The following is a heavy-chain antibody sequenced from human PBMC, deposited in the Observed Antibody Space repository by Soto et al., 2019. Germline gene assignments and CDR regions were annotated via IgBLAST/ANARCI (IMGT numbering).Heavy chain of an antibody. Sequence: QVQLVESGGGVVQPGRSLRLSCAASGFTFSSYAMHWVRQAPGKGLEWVAVISYDGSKKYYADSVKGRFTISRDNSKNTLYLQMNSLRAEDTAVYYCARGSDSYGDAFDIWGQGTMVTVSS. CDR1: GFTFSSYA. J-gene: IGHJ3*02. D-gene: IGHD5-18*01. V-gene: IGHV3-30-3*01. CDR3: ARGSDSYGDAFDI. CDR2: ISYDGSKK.